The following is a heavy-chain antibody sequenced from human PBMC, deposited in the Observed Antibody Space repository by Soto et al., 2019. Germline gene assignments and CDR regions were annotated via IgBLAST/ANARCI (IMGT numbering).Heavy chain of an antibody. V-gene: IGHV4-34*01. CDR3: ARKGRVYYYDSSGYPDY. Sequence: PSETLSLTCAVYGGSFSGYYWSWIRQPPGKGLEWIGEINHSGSTNYKPSLKSRVTISVDTSKNQFSLKLSSVTAADTAVYYCARKGRVYYYDSSGYPDYWGQGTLVTVSS. CDR2: INHSGST. CDR1: GGSFSGYY. D-gene: IGHD3-22*01. J-gene: IGHJ4*02.